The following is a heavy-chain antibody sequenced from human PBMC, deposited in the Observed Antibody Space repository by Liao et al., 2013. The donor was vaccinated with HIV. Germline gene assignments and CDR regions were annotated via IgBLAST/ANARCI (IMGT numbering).Heavy chain of an antibody. Sequence: QVQLQESGPGVVKPSQMLSLTCSVSGGSMSGYYWSWIRQTAGKGLECLGRMSARGSTHYNPSLKKRLKMSVDMSKNQISLNLYSVTAADTAVYYCARGPGHFDSWGQGTLVTVSS. V-gene: IGHV4-4*07. CDR2: MSARGST. D-gene: IGHD1-1*01. CDR3: ARGPGHFDS. J-gene: IGHJ4*02. CDR1: GGSMSGYY.